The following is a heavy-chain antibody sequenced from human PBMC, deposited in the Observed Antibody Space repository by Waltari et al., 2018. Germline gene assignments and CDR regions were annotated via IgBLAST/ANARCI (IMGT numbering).Heavy chain of an antibody. CDR3: ARVQDYVRDY. J-gene: IGHJ4*02. D-gene: IGHD3-16*01. CDR1: GGSFSDYY. CDR2: INHSGST. Sequence: QVQLQQWGAGLLKPSETLSLTCAVYGGSFSDYYWSWIRQPPGKGLVWIGEINHSGSTNYNPSLKSRITISIDTSKNQFSLKLNSVTAADTAVYYCARVQDYVRDYWGQGTLVTVSS. V-gene: IGHV4-34*01.